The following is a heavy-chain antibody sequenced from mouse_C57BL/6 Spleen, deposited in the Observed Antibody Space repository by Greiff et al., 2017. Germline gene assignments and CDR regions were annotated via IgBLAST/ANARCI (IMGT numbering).Heavy chain of an antibody. CDR1: GFTFSSYT. CDR2: ISGGGGNT. J-gene: IGHJ2*01. V-gene: IGHV5-9*01. Sequence: DVMLVESGGGLVKPGGSLKLSCAASGFTFSSYTMSWVRQTPEKRLEWVATISGGGGNTYYPDSVKGRFTISRDNAKNTLYLQMSSLRSEDTALYYCARRLQYYFDYWGQGTTLTVSS. CDR3: ARRLQYYFDY. D-gene: IGHD2-4*01.